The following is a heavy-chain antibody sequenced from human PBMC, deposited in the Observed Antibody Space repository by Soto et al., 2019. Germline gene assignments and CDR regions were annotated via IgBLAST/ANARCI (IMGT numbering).Heavy chain of an antibody. CDR1: GFTFSSYG. CDR2: ISYDGSNK. CDR3: ANRGEGNWYDP. Sequence: QVQLVESGGGVVQPGRSLRLSCAASGFTFSSYGMHWVRQAPGKGLEWVAVISYDGSNKYYADSVKGRFTISRDNSKKPLYLKMISMRAQDADVYYCANRGEGNWYDPWGQGTQVSVSS. D-gene: IGHD2-21*01. V-gene: IGHV3-30*18. J-gene: IGHJ5*02.